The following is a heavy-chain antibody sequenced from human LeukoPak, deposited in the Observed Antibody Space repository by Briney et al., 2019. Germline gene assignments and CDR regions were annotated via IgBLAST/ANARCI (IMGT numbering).Heavy chain of an antibody. J-gene: IGHJ1*01. Sequence: ASVKVSCKVSGYTLTGLSMHWVRQAPGKGLEWMGGFDPEDGETIYAQKFQGRVTMTEDTSTDTAYMELSSLRSEDTAVYYCATAPLYYYDSSGYYGYFQHWGQGTLVTVSS. CDR1: GYTLTGLS. CDR2: FDPEDGET. V-gene: IGHV1-24*01. D-gene: IGHD3-22*01. CDR3: ATAPLYYYDSSGYYGYFQH.